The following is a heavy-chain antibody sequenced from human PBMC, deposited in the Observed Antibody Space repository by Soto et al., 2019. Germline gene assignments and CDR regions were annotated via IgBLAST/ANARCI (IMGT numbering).Heavy chain of an antibody. D-gene: IGHD2-2*02. CDR3: ATNIPLN. J-gene: IGHJ4*02. CDR2: INSDGSTT. CDR1: GFTFTSYW. Sequence: EVQLVESGGGLVQPGGSLRLSCAASGFTFTSYWMHWVRQAPGRGLVWVSRINSDGSTTSYADSVKGRFTISRDNAQNTVYLQMNSLRAEDTAVYYCATNIPLNWGQGTLVTVSS. V-gene: IGHV3-74*03.